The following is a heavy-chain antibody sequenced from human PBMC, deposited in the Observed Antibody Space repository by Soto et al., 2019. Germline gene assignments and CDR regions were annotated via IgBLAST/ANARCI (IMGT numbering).Heavy chain of an antibody. J-gene: IGHJ4*02. D-gene: IGHD3-16*01. CDR2: LHYSGSA. V-gene: IGHV4-59*01. Sequence: LSLTCTVSGASMSDYYGSWIRQSPGKGLEHIGYLHYSGSANYNPSLKGRVTISMDTSKNQFSLNLNSVTAADTAIYYCARSGHTFAGVVWGQGIPVTVSS. CDR3: ARSGHTFAGVV. CDR1: GASMSDYY.